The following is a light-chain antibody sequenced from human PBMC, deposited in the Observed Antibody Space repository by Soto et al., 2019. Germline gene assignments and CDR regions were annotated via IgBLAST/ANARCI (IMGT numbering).Light chain of an antibody. CDR2: EVN. CDR3: FSYAGSDSGV. Sequence: QSVLTQPASVSGSPGQSITISCTGTSSDVGAYHYVSWYQHHPGKAPKLLIYEVNKRPSGVPNRFSGSKSGNTASLTVSGLQAEDEADYYCFSYAGSDSGVFGTGTKVTVL. V-gene: IGLV2-8*01. J-gene: IGLJ1*01. CDR1: SSDVGAYHY.